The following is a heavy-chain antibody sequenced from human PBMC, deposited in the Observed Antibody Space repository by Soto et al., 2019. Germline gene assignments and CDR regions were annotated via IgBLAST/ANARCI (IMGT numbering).Heavy chain of an antibody. V-gene: IGHV3-23*04. D-gene: IGHD2-21*02. CDR3: AKGGGGDHGY. CDR2: ITITGDTT. J-gene: IGHJ4*02. Sequence: EVQLVESEGGLVQPGGSLRLSCEASGFIFTTSDMSWVRQAPGKGLEWISSITITGDTTHYADSVKGRFTISRDNSRNPVYLQWNSRRVDDTAVFYCAKGGGGDHGYWGQGTLVAVSS. CDR1: GFIFTTSD.